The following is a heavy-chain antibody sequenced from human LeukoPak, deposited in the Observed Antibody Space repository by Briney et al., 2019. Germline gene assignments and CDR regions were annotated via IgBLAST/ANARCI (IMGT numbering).Heavy chain of an antibody. Sequence: PGGSLRLSCEASGFTFSSYWMSWARQAPGKGLEWVANIKQDGSEKYYVDSVKGRFTISRDNSKNTLYLQMNSLRAEDTAVYYCAKDGGFDPMTQEDYWGQGTLVTVSS. V-gene: IGHV3-7*05. CDR1: GFTFSSYW. CDR2: IKQDGSEK. CDR3: AKDGGFDPMTQEDY. J-gene: IGHJ4*02. D-gene: IGHD3-16*01.